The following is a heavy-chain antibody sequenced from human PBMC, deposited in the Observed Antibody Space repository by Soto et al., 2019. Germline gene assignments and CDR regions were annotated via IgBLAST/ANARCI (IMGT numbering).Heavy chain of an antibody. CDR1: GFTFSSYA. V-gene: IGHV3-23*01. Sequence: PGGSLRLSCAASGFTFSSYAMSWVRQAPGKGLEWVSAISGSGGSTYYADSVKGRFTISRDNSKNTLYLQMNSLRAEDTAVYYCARKRELRVLRFLELLSPFDPWGQGTLVTVSS. CDR3: ARKRELRVLRFLELLSPFDP. CDR2: ISGSGGST. J-gene: IGHJ5*02. D-gene: IGHD3-3*01.